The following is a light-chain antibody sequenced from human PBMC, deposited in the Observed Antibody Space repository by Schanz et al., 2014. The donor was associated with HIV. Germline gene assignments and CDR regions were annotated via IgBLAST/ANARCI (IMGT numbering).Light chain of an antibody. J-gene: IGLJ2*01. CDR1: NSDISTYNY. Sequence: QSALTQPPSASGSPGQSITISCTGLNSDISTYNYVSWYQQNPGKAPNLIIYDVNKRPSAVHDRFSGSRSGNTASLTVSGLQAEDEGDYFCSSYEGNNIVVFGGGTKLTVL. CDR3: SSYEGNNIVV. CDR2: DVN. V-gene: IGLV2-8*01.